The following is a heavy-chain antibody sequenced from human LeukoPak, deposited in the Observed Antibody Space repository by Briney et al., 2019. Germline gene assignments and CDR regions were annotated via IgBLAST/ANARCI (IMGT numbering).Heavy chain of an antibody. Sequence: GESLKISCKGSGYSFTSYWIGWVRQMPGKGLEWMGIIYPGDSDTRYSPSCQGQVTISADKSISTAYLQWSTLKASDTAMYYCARHGGGVTGTMDGFEYWGQGTLVTVSS. CDR1: GYSFTSYW. V-gene: IGHV5-51*01. D-gene: IGHD1-7*01. CDR3: ARHGGGVTGTMDGFEY. J-gene: IGHJ4*02. CDR2: IYPGDSDT.